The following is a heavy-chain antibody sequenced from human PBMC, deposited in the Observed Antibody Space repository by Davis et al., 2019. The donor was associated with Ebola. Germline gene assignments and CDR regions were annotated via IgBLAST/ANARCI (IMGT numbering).Heavy chain of an antibody. V-gene: IGHV3-21*01. CDR1: GFTFSSYS. CDR2: ISSSSSYI. CDR3: AKGTTQGY. J-gene: IGHJ4*02. Sequence: GGSLRLSCAASGFTFSSYSMNWVRQAPGKGLEWVSSISSSSSYIYYADSVKGRFTISRDNSKNTLYLQMNSLRAEDTAVYYCAKGTTQGYWGQGTLVTVSS. D-gene: IGHD1-7*01.